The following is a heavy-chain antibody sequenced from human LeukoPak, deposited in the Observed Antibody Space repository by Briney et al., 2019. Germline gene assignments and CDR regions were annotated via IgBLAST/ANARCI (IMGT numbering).Heavy chain of an antibody. V-gene: IGHV3-43D*04. CDR2: ISWDDDST. CDR3: ARGLGGLD. CDR1: GFNVDDFA. Sequence: PGGSLLLSCAASGFNVDDFAMHWVRQTPGRGLEWVAAISWDDDSTYYVDSVKGRFTISRDNSKNYLYLQMNSLRSDDTALYYCARGLGGLDWGQGTLVTVSS. D-gene: IGHD3-10*01. J-gene: IGHJ4*02.